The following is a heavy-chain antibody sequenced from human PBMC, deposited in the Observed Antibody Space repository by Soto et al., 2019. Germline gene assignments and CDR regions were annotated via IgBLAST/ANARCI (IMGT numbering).Heavy chain of an antibody. CDR2: FDPEDGET. V-gene: IGHV1-24*01. Sequence: ASVKVSCKVSGYTHTELSMHWVRQAPGKGLEWMGGFDPEDGETIYAQKFQGRVTMTEDTSTDTAYIELSSLRSEDTAVYYCATAPLKYYDSSGYWFDPWGQGTLVTVSS. CDR1: GYTHTELS. D-gene: IGHD3-22*01. CDR3: ATAPLKYYDSSGYWFDP. J-gene: IGHJ5*02.